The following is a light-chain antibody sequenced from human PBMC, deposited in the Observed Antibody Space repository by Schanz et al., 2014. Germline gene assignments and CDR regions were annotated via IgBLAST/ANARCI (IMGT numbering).Light chain of an antibody. J-gene: IGLJ3*02. Sequence: QSALTQPPSASGSPGQSVTISCTGTSSDVGGYNYVSWYQQHPGKAPKLIISDVTRRPSGVPDRFSGSKSDNTASLTVSGLQVEDEADYYCGSYAGTINWVFGGGTKLTVL. CDR2: DVT. CDR1: SSDVGGYNY. CDR3: GSYAGTINWV. V-gene: IGLV2-8*01.